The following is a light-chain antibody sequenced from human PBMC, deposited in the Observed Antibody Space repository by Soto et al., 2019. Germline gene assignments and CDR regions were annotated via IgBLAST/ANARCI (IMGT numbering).Light chain of an antibody. V-gene: IGKV1-5*01. Sequence: DIQMTQSPSTLSASVVDRVTITCRASQSISSWLAWYRQKPGKAPKLLIYDASSLESGVPSRFSGSGSGTEFTLSISSLQPDDFATYYCQQYNSYSRTFGQGTKVDIK. CDR2: DAS. CDR1: QSISSW. J-gene: IGKJ1*01. CDR3: QQYNSYSRT.